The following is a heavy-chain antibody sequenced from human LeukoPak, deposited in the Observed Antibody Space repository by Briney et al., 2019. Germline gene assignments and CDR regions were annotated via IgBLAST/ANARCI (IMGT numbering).Heavy chain of an antibody. CDR3: ARRRRFYSYDSSGSPFDY. Sequence: SETLSLTYAVYGGSFSGYYWSWIRQPPGKGLEWIGEINHSGSTNYNPSLKSRVTISADTSKNQFSLKLSSVTAADTAVYYCARRRRFYSYDSSGSPFDYWGQGTLVTVSS. D-gene: IGHD3-22*01. J-gene: IGHJ4*02. CDR2: INHSGST. CDR1: GGSFSGYY. V-gene: IGHV4-34*01.